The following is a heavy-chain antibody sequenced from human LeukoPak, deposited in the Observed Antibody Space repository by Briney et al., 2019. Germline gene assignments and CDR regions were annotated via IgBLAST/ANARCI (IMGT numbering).Heavy chain of an antibody. CDR3: ARHLYYDSGSSPFRWFDP. CDR1: GGSISSSNYY. V-gene: IGHV4-39*01. J-gene: IGHJ5*02. Sequence: SETLSLTCIVSGGSISSSNYYWGWIRQPPGKGLEWIGIISYIGSTYYSPSLKSRVTISVDTSKNQFSLKLSSVTAADTAVYYCARHLYYDSGSSPFRWFDPWGQGTLATVSS. D-gene: IGHD3-10*01. CDR2: ISYIGST.